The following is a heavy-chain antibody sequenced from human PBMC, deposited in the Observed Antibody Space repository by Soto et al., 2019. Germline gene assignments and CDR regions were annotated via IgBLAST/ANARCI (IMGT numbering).Heavy chain of an antibody. J-gene: IGHJ6*03. CDR3: ARGGAAAGIYYYYYYYMDV. Sequence: GASVKVSCKASGYTSTSYDINWVRQATGQGLEWMGWMNPNSGNTGYAQKFQGRVTMTRNTSISTAYVELSSLRSEDTAVYYCARGGAAAGIYYYYYYYMDVWGKGTTVTVSS. D-gene: IGHD6-13*01. CDR2: MNPNSGNT. V-gene: IGHV1-8*01. CDR1: GYTSTSYD.